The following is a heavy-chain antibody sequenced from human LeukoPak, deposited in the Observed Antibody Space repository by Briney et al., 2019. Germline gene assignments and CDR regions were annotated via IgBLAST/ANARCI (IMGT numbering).Heavy chain of an antibody. Sequence: GGSLRLSCAASGFTFSSYGMHWVRQAPGKGLEWVAVISYDGSNKYYADSVKGRFTISRDNAKNTLYLQMNSLRAEDTAVYYCARDLSIRYCSSTSCHAVYGMDVWGQGTTVTVSS. V-gene: IGHV3-30*03. CDR2: ISYDGSNK. CDR1: GFTFSSYG. J-gene: IGHJ6*02. CDR3: ARDLSIRYCSSTSCHAVYGMDV. D-gene: IGHD2-2*01.